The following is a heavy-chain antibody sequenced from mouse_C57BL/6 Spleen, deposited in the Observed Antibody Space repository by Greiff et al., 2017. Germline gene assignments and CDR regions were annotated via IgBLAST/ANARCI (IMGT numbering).Heavy chain of an antibody. Sequence: LQESGPELVKPGASVKISCKASGYSFTDYNMNWVKQSNGKSLEWIGVINPNYGTTSYNQKFKGKATLTVDQSSSTAYMQLNSLTSEDSAVYYCARGDYYGSSYVGFDYWGQGTTLTVSS. CDR1: GYSFTDYN. D-gene: IGHD1-1*01. V-gene: IGHV1-39*01. CDR3: ARGDYYGSSYVGFDY. J-gene: IGHJ2*01. CDR2: INPNYGTT.